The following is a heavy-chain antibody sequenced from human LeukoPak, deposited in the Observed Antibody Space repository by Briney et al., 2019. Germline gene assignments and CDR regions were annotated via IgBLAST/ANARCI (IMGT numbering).Heavy chain of an antibody. Sequence: SETLSLTCTVSGVSISSYYWSWIRQPAGKGLEWIGRISVSGSTNYNPSLNSRVTMSVDTSKIQFSLKLSSVTAADTAVYYCARGNYEIDYWGQGTLVTVSS. CDR1: GVSISSYY. D-gene: IGHD3-3*01. V-gene: IGHV4-4*07. J-gene: IGHJ4*02. CDR3: ARGNYEIDY. CDR2: ISVSGST.